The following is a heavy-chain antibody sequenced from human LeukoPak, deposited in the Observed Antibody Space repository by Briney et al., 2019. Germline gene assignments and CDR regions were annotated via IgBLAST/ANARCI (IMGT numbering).Heavy chain of an antibody. J-gene: IGHJ4*02. CDR1: GFTFSSYG. CDR3: AKEIVVVTAILDY. D-gene: IGHD2-21*02. CDR2: ISYDGSNK. Sequence: PGRSLRLSCAASGFTFSSYGMHWVRQAPGKGLEWVAVISYDGSNKYYADSVKGRFTISRDNSKNTLYLQMNSLRAEDTAVYYCAKEIVVVTAILDYWGQGTLVTVSS. V-gene: IGHV3-30*18.